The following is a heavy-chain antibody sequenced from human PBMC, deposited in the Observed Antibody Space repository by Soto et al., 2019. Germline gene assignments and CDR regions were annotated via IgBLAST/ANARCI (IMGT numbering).Heavy chain of an antibody. V-gene: IGHV3-23*01. D-gene: IGHD6-13*01. J-gene: IGHJ6*03. CDR1: GFTFSSYA. Sequence: GGSLRLSCAASGFTFSSYAMSWVRQAPGKGLEWVSAISGSGGSTYYADSVKGRFTISRDNSKNTLYLQMNSLRAEDTAVYYCASGAGYSSSWAPLHYYYMDVWGKGTTVTVSS. CDR2: ISGSGGST. CDR3: ASGAGYSSSWAPLHYYYMDV.